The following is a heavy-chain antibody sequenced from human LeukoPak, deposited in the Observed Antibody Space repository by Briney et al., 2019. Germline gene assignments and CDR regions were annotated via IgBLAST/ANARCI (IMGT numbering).Heavy chain of an antibody. CDR2: INHSGST. J-gene: IGHJ4*02. CDR1: GGSLSGYY. V-gene: IGHV4-34*01. D-gene: IGHD2-8*02. Sequence: AEPLSLTCAVYGGSLSGYYGRCIPQPPGKGLEWIGEINHSGSTNYNPPLKRRVTISVDTSKNQFSLKLSSVTAADTAVYYCARGTGRADLTYFDYWGQGTLVTVSS. CDR3: ARGTGRADLTYFDY.